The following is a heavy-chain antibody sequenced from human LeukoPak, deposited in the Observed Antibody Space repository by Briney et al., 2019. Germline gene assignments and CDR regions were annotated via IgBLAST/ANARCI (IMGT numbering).Heavy chain of an antibody. J-gene: IGHJ4*02. CDR1: GYSFTNCG. D-gene: IGHD6-13*01. CDR3: ARDERSAAAGSTYYFDS. V-gene: IGHV1-18*01. Sequence: ASVKVSCKASGYSFTNCGISWVRQAPGQGLEWMGWISGFNGNANFAPKLQDRVTLTTDASTSTAYMELRSLRSDDTAVYYCARDERSAAAGSTYYFDSWGQGNLVTVSS. CDR2: ISGFNGNA.